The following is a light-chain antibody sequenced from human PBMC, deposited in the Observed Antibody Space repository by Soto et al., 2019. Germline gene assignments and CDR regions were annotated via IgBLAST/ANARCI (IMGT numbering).Light chain of an antibody. CDR1: QSVSNN. CDR3: QQYNNWPPIT. V-gene: IGKV3D-15*01. J-gene: IGKJ5*01. Sequence: DIVLTPSPGTLSLSPGERATPSCRASQSVSNNYLAWYQQKPGQAPRLLIYGASNRATGIPDRFSGSGSGTEFTLTISSLQSEDFAVYYGQQYNNWPPITFGQGTRLEIK. CDR2: GAS.